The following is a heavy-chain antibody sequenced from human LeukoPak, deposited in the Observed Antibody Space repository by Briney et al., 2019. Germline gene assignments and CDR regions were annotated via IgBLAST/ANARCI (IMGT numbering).Heavy chain of an antibody. J-gene: IGHJ5*02. V-gene: IGHV4-34*01. CDR2: INHSGST. Sequence: SETLSLTCAVYGGSFSGYYWSWIRQPPGRGLEWIGEINHSGSTNYNPSLKSRVTISVDTSKNQFSLKLSSVTAADTAVYYCARSGFIGRSSSWATNWFDPWGQGTLVTVPS. CDR1: GGSFSGYY. CDR3: ARSGFIGRSSSWATNWFDP. D-gene: IGHD6-13*01.